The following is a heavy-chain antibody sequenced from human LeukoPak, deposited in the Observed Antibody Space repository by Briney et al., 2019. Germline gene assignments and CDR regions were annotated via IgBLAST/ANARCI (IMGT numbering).Heavy chain of an antibody. Sequence: GGSLRLSCAGSGFTFSSHSMNWVRQAPGKGLEWVSSISTSSSYIYYADSVKGRLTISRDNAKNSLYLQLNSLRAEDTAVYYCARDCSSTNCYDVWFDPWGQGTLVTVSS. V-gene: IGHV3-21*01. D-gene: IGHD2-2*01. CDR2: ISTSSSYI. J-gene: IGHJ5*02. CDR1: GFTFSSHS. CDR3: ARDCSSTNCYDVWFDP.